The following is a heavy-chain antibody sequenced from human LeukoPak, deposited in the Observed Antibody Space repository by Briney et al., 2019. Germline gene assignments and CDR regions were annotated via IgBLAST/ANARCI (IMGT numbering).Heavy chain of an antibody. CDR3: ARGDLHLVAIVTF. CDR1: GFTFSNYG. Sequence: GGPLRLSCTASGFTFSNYGMHWVRQAPGKGLEWVSYISATGSAIFYPDSVRGRFTISRDNAKSSLYLQMDSLRAEDTAVYYCARGDLHLVAIVTFWGRGTLVTVSS. CDR2: ISATGSAI. J-gene: IGHJ4*02. D-gene: IGHD2-2*03. V-gene: IGHV3-48*04.